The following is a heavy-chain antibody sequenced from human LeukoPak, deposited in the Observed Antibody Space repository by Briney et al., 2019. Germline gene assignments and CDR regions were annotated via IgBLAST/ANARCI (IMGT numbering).Heavy chain of an antibody. J-gene: IGHJ4*02. CDR3: VRGRGGY. V-gene: IGHV4-61*01. CDR1: GGSVSSSIYH. CDR2: TYNGGST. Sequence: SETLSLTCTVSGGSVSSSIYHWFWLRQPPGKGLEWIGFTYNGGSTYYNPSLKSRVTISVDMAKNQFSLKVMSVTAADAAVYYCVRGRGGYWGQGTLVTVSS.